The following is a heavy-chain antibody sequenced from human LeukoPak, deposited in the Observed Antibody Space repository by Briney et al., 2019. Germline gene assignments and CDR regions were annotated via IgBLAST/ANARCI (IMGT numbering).Heavy chain of an antibody. J-gene: IGHJ4*03. Sequence: PGGSLRLSCAASGFTFSSYWMAWVRQTPGKGLEWVANIKHDASEKYYVDSVKGRFTISRDNAQNSFYLQMNSLRVEDTAVYYCARDHRYAFDNWGQGTMVTVTS. CDR1: GFTFSSYW. CDR2: IKHDASEK. V-gene: IGHV3-7*01. CDR3: ARDHRYAFDN. D-gene: IGHD5-12*01.